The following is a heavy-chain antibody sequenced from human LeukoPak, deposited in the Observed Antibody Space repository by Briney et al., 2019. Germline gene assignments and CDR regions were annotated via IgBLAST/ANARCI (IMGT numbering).Heavy chain of an antibody. Sequence: PGGSLRLSCAPSGFTFSRHGMHWVRQAPGKGLEWVAVISYDGSNKYYADSVKGRFTISRDNSKNTLYLQMNSLRAEDTAVYYCARDLYSYGYGYFDYWGQGTLVTVSS. D-gene: IGHD5-18*01. CDR2: ISYDGSNK. CDR3: ARDLYSYGYGYFDY. V-gene: IGHV3-30*03. CDR1: GFTFSRHG. J-gene: IGHJ4*02.